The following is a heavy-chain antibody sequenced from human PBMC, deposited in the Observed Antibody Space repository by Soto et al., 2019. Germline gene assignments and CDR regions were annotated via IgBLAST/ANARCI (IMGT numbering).Heavy chain of an antibody. D-gene: IGHD6-19*01. CDR3: AXEYTETVDGPTPFYFDY. V-gene: IGHV4-4*07. CDR1: GDSISAYY. Sequence: SETLSLTCSVSGDSISAYYWSWIRQSAGKGLEWIGRTYISGDTNYNPSLKSRVTMSVDTSKNQLSLKLRSVTAADTAVYYCAXEYTETVDGPTPFYFDYWGQGTPVTVSS. J-gene: IGHJ4*02. CDR2: TYISGDT.